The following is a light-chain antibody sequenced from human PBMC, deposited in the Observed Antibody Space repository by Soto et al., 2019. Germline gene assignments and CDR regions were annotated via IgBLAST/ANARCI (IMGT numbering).Light chain of an antibody. V-gene: IGKV1-5*01. J-gene: IGKJ1*01. CDR3: ADRSNLPWA. Sequence: DMQMSRYPGSRSATIRDRVTITCRASQSISSWLAWYQQKPGKAPKLLIYDASSLESGVPSRFSGSGSGTEFTLTIFCLQPEDCIRDCSADRSNLPWAFAHVTK. CDR1: QSISSW. CDR2: DAS.